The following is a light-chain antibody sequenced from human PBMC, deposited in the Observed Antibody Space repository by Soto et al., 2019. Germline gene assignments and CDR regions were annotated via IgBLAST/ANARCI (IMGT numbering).Light chain of an antibody. Sequence: EIVLTQSPGTLSLSPGERATLSCRASQSVSSSYLAWYQQKPGQAPRLLIYGASSRATGIPDRFSGSGSGTDFTLTISRLGPEDFAVYYCQRYGASSTYTFGQGTKLEIK. V-gene: IGKV3-20*01. CDR2: GAS. CDR1: QSVSSSY. CDR3: QRYGASSTYT. J-gene: IGKJ2*01.